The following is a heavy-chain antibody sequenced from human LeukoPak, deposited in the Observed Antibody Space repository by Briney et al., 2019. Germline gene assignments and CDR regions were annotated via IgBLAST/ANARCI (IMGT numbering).Heavy chain of an antibody. J-gene: IGHJ4*02. V-gene: IGHV1-69*04. CDR2: IIPILGIA. Sequence: ASVKVSRKASGGTFSSYTISWVRQAPGRGLEWMGRIIPILGIANYAQKFQGRVTITADKSTSTAYMELSSLRSEDTAVYYCARESSSSGGFDYWGQGTLVTVSS. CDR1: GGTFSSYT. CDR3: ARESSSSGGFDY. D-gene: IGHD6-6*01.